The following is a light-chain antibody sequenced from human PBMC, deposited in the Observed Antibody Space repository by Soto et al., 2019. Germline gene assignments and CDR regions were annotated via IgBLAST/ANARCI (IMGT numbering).Light chain of an antibody. J-gene: IGLJ1*01. CDR3: SSYAVGKNV. Sequence: QSVLTQPPSASGSPGQSVTISCTGTSSDVGGYNYVSWYQQHPGKAPKLMIYEVSKRPSGVPDRFSGSKSGNTASLTVSGLQAEDKADYYCSSYAVGKNVFVTGTKVTVL. V-gene: IGLV2-8*01. CDR1: SSDVGGYNY. CDR2: EVS.